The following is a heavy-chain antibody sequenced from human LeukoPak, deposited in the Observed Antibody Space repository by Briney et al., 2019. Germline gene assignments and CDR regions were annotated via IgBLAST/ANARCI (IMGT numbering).Heavy chain of an antibody. Sequence: PGGSLRLSCAASGFTFSSHWMHWVRQAPGKGLVWVSRINSDGSSTSYADSVKGRFTISRDNAKNTLYLQMNSLRAEDTAVYYCASIPPSWYGDYPDYWGQGTLVTVSS. V-gene: IGHV3-74*01. CDR1: GFTFSSHW. CDR2: INSDGSST. J-gene: IGHJ4*02. CDR3: ASIPPSWYGDYPDY. D-gene: IGHD4-17*01.